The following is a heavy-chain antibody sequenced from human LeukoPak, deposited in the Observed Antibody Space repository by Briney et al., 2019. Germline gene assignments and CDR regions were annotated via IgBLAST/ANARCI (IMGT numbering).Heavy chain of an antibody. CDR3: ARDHVGSGYYYFDS. CDR2: ITGNGSSV. Sequence: GGSLRLSCAASGFTFADYGMSWVRQAPGKGLEWVSGITGNGSSVGYADAMKGRFTVSRDNAKKSLYLQMNSLRDEDTALYYCARDHVGSGYYYFDSWGQGTLVTVSS. CDR1: GFTFADYG. V-gene: IGHV3-20*04. D-gene: IGHD3-22*01. J-gene: IGHJ4*02.